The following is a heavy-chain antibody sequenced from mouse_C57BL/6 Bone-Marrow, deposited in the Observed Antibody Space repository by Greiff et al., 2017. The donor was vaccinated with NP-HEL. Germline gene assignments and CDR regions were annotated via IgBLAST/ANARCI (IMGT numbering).Heavy chain of an antibody. J-gene: IGHJ3*01. D-gene: IGHD2-4*01. Sequence: QVQLKQPGAELVKPGASVKLSCKASGYTFTSYWMQWVKQRPGQGLEWIGEIDPSDSYTNYNQKFKGKATLTVDTSSSTAYMQLSSLTSEDSAVYYCARRGDYDEFACWGQGALVTISA. CDR3: ARRGDYDEFAC. CDR2: IDPSDSYT. CDR1: GYTFTSYW. V-gene: IGHV1-50*01.